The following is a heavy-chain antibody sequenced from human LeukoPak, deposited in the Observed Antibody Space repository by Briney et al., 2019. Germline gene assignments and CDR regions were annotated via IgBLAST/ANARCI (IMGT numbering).Heavy chain of an antibody. D-gene: IGHD3-3*01. V-gene: IGHV4-30-2*01. CDR2: IYHSGST. Sequence: SETLSLTCAVSGGSISSGGYSWSWIRQPPGKGLEWIGYIYHSGSTYYNPSLKSRVTISVDRSKNQFSLKLSSVTAADTAVYYRARGEDFWSGYYTFHYWGQGTLVTVSS. J-gene: IGHJ4*02. CDR1: GGSISSGGYS. CDR3: ARGEDFWSGYYTFHY.